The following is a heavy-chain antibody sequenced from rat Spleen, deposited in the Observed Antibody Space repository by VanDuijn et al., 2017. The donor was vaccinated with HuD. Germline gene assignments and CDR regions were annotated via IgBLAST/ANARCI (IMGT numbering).Heavy chain of an antibody. Sequence: EVQLVESGGGLVQPGRSLKLSCAASGFTFSDYAMAWVRQSPKKGLEWVATIIYDGSSTYYRDSVKGRFTISRDNAKSTLYLQMNSLRSEDTATYYCTREIIRGTRDWFADWGQGTLVTVSS. CDR2: IIYDGSST. CDR3: TREIIRGTRDWFAD. V-gene: IGHV5-29*01. D-gene: IGHD4-3*01. J-gene: IGHJ3*01. CDR1: GFTFSDYA.